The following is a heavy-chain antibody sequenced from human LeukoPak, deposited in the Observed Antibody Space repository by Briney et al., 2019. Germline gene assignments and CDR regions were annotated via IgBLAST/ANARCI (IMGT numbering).Heavy chain of an antibody. CDR2: INTNIGNP. D-gene: IGHD3-9*01. J-gene: IGHJ4*02. Sequence: ASVKVSCKASGYTFTSYGISWVRQAPGQGLEWMGWINTNIGNPTYAQGFTGRFVFSLDTSVSTAYLQISSLRAEDTAVYYCARGAAAYYDFLTGTFDYWGQGTLVTVSS. V-gene: IGHV7-4-1*02. CDR1: GYTFTSYG. CDR3: ARGAAAYYDFLTGTFDY.